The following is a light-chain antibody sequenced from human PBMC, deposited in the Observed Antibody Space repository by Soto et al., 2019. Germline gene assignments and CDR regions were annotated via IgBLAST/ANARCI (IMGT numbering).Light chain of an antibody. CDR1: NIAIES. V-gene: IGLV3-21*02. CDR2: DDG. Sequence: SYELTQAPSVSVAPGQTARITCGENNIAIESVHWYQQKPGQAPVLVVYDDGDRPSGIPERFSGSNSGNTATLTITRVEAGDEADYHCQVWDSSSDHRVVFGGGTKLTVL. J-gene: IGLJ2*01. CDR3: QVWDSSSDHRVV.